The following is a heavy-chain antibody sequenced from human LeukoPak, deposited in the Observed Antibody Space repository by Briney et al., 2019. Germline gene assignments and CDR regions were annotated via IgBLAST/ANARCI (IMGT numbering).Heavy chain of an antibody. CDR1: GFTFSNAW. CDR3: TTEYSYAY. V-gene: IGHV3-15*01. D-gene: IGHD5-18*01. Sequence: GGSLRLSCAASGFTFSNAWMSWVRQAPGKGLEWVGRIKSKTDGWTTDYAAPVKGRFTISRDDSKNTLYLQMNSLKTEDTAVYYCTTEYSYAYWGQGTLVTVSS. J-gene: IGHJ4*02. CDR2: IKSKTDGWTT.